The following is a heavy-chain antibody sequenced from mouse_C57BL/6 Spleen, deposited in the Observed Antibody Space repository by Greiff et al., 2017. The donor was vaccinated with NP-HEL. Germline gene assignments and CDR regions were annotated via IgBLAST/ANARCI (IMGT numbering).Heavy chain of an antibody. CDR2: IYTGDGDT. CDR3: ARWEDWDEFAY. CDR1: GYAFSSSW. V-gene: IGHV1-82*01. J-gene: IGHJ3*01. D-gene: IGHD4-1*01. Sequence: VQLQQSGPELVKPGASVKISCKASGYAFSSSWMNWVKQRPGKGREWIGRIYTGDGDTNYNGKFKGKATLTADKSSSTAYMQLSSLTSEDSGVYVCARWEDWDEFAYWGQGTLVTVSA.